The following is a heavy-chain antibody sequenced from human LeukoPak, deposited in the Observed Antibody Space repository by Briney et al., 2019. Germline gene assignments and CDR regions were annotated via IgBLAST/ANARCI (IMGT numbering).Heavy chain of an antibody. J-gene: IGHJ3*02. V-gene: IGHV1-2*02. D-gene: IGHD1-7*01. CDR2: INPNSDGT. Sequence: ASVKVSCKASGYTFTGYYIHWVRQAPGLGLEWMGWINPNSDGTKYAQKFLGRVTMTRDTSISTAYMELSRLRSNDTAVYYCARPDGDGTSRTFPRKSFAFGIWGQGTMVTVSS. CDR1: GYTFTGYY. CDR3: ARPDGDGTSRTFPRKSFAFGI.